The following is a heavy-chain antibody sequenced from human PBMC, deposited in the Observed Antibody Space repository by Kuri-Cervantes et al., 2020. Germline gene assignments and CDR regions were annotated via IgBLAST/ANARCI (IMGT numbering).Heavy chain of an antibody. V-gene: IGHV4-39*07. D-gene: IGHD6-19*01. Sequence: SETLSLTCTVSGGSIGSSNYYWGWIRQPPGKGLEWIGSIYYSGSTYYNPSLKSRVTISVDTSKNQFSLKLGSVTAADTAVYYCARAWSSGWQKDASDIWGQGTMVTVSS. CDR3: ARAWSSGWQKDASDI. J-gene: IGHJ3*02. CDR1: GGSIGSSNYY. CDR2: IYYSGST.